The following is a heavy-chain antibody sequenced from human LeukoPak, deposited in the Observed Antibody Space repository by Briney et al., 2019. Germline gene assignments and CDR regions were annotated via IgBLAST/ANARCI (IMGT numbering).Heavy chain of an antibody. V-gene: IGHV4-39*01. CDR1: GGSISSSSYC. J-gene: IGHJ4*02. D-gene: IGHD3-10*01. CDR3: ARQRYYYGSGSYRPLDY. CDR2: ISYSGTN. Sequence: SETLSLTCSVSGGSISSSSYCWDWIRHPPGKGLGWVGSISYSGTNYNNPPLKSRGTISVHTSKNQFSMKLNSVTAADTAVYYSARQRYYYGSGSYRPLDYWGQGTLVTVSS.